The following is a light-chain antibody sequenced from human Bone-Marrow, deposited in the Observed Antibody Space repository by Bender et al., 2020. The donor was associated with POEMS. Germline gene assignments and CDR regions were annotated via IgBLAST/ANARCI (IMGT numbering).Light chain of an antibody. J-gene: IGLJ1*01. CDR2: SNY. V-gene: IGLV1-44*01. CDR1: DSNFGGNN. CDR3: CSYVGVGV. Sequence: QSVLTQPPSASGTPGQSVIISCSGTDSNFGGNNVNWYQHLPGSAPRLVVYSNYQRPSGVPDRFSGSKSGNTASLTISGLQAEDEAEYFCCSYVGVGVFGSGTRVTV.